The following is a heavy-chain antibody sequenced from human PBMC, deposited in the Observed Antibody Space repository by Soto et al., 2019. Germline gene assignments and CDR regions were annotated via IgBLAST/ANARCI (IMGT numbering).Heavy chain of an antibody. Sequence: KPSETLSLTCAVYGGSFSGYYWSWIRPPPGKGLEWIGEINHSGSTNYNPSLKSRVTISVDTSKNQFSLKLSSVTAADTAVYYCARGVTIFERRGNYYYYYMDAWGKGTTVTVSS. CDR2: INHSGST. J-gene: IGHJ6*03. V-gene: IGHV4-34*01. D-gene: IGHD3-3*01. CDR1: GGSFSGYY. CDR3: ARGVTIFERRGNYYYYYMDA.